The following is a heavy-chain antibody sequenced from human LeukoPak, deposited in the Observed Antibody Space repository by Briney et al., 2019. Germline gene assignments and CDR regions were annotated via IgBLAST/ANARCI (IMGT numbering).Heavy chain of an antibody. CDR3: ARYLAAAGGADSNDALDI. CDR1: GGSISSGDYY. D-gene: IGHD6-13*01. Sequence: PSETLSLTCTVSGGSISSGDYYWSWIRQPPGKGLEWIGYIYYSGSTYYNPSLKSRVTISVDTSKNQFSLKLSSVTAADTAVYYCARYLAAAGGADSNDALDIWGQGTMVTVSS. V-gene: IGHV4-30-4*01. CDR2: IYYSGST. J-gene: IGHJ3*02.